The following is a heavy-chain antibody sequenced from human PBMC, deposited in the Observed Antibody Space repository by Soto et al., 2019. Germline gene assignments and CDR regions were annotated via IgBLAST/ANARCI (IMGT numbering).Heavy chain of an antibody. Sequence: QITLKESGPTLVKPTQTLTLTCTFSGFSLSTSGVGVGWIRQPPGKALEWLALIYWNDDKRYSPSLKSRLTIPKHTSKNQVVLTMTNMDPVDTATYSCAHSRVYYYDSSGYYAIPGYWGQGTLVTVSS. CDR1: GFSLSTSGVG. V-gene: IGHV2-5*01. CDR2: IYWNDDK. J-gene: IGHJ4*02. CDR3: AHSRVYYYDSSGYYAIPGY. D-gene: IGHD3-22*01.